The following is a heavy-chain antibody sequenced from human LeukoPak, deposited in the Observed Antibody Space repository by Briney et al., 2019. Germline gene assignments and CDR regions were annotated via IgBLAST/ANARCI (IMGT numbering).Heavy chain of an antibody. J-gene: IGHJ5*02. D-gene: IGHD2-15*01. CDR2: IYHSGST. CDR3: ATAPIVGNWFDP. CDR1: GGSISSSNW. V-gene: IGHV4-4*02. Sequence: PSETLSLTCAVSGGSISSSNWWSWVRQPPGKGLEWIGEIYHSGSTNYNPSLKSRVTISVDKSKNQFSLKLSSVTAADTAVYYCATAPIVGNWFDPWGQGTLVTVSS.